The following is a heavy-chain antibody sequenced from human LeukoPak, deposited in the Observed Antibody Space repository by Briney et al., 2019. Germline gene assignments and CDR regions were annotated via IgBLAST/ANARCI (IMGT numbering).Heavy chain of an antibody. CDR3: ARDSDSSSWYGRRYYFDY. V-gene: IGHV1-2*02. CDR1: GYTFTGYY. J-gene: IGHJ4*02. Sequence: ASVKVSCKASGYTFTGYYMHWVRQAPGQGLEWMGWINPNSGGTNYAQKFQGRVTMTRDTSISTAYMELSRLRSDDTAVYYCARDSDSSSWYGRRYYFDYWGQGILVTVSS. D-gene: IGHD6-13*01. CDR2: INPNSGGT.